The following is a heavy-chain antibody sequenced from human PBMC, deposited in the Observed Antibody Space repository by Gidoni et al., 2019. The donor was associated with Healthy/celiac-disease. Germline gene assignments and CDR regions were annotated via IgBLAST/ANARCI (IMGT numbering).Heavy chain of an antibody. V-gene: IGHV4-34*01. CDR1: GGSFSGHY. D-gene: IGHD3-3*01. CDR2: INHSGST. J-gene: IGHJ6*04. Sequence: QVQLQQWGAGLLKPSETLSLTCAVYGGSFSGHYWSWNRQPPGKGLEWIGEINHSGSTNYTPSLKSRVTISVDTSKNQFSLKLSSVTAADTAVYYCARVLSILGMDVWGKGTTVTVSS. CDR3: ARVLSILGMDV.